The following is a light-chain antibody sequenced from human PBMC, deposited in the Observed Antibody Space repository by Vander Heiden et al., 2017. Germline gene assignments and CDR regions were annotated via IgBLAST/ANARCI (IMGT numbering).Light chain of an antibody. CDR1: QSISSY. J-gene: IGKJ1*01. CDR2: AAS. Sequence: DIQLTQSPSSLSASVGDRVTITCRASQSISSYLNWYQQKPGKAPKLLIYAASSLQSGVPSRFSGSGSVRDFTLTIISLKPEDFATYYCQQSDSTPRTFGQGTKVEIK. CDR3: QQSDSTPRT. V-gene: IGKV1-39*01.